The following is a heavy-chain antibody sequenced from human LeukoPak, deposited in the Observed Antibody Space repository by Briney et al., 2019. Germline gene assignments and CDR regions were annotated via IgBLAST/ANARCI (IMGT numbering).Heavy chain of an antibody. D-gene: IGHD4/OR15-4a*01. CDR3: ARDRGGADAFDI. J-gene: IGHJ3*02. CDR1: GYTSTGYY. CDR2: INPNSGGT. V-gene: IGHV1-2*02. Sequence: GASVKVSCKASGYTSTGYYMHWVRQAPGQGLEWMGWINPNSGGTNYAQKFQGRVTMTRDTSISTAYMELSRLRSDDTAVYYCARDRGGADAFDIWGQGTMVTVSS.